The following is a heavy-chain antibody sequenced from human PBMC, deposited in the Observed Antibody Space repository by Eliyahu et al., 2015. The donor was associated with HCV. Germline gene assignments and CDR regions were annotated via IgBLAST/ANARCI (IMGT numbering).Heavy chain of an antibody. J-gene: IGHJ5*02. CDR3: ARVHCGGDCYSGVNEFGWFDP. CDR2: INGDGSRT. Sequence: EVQVVESGGGLVQPGGSLRLSCAVSEFIFSGSGFTFRNYWMYWVRQVPGKGLAWVSRINGDGSRTGYADSVKGRFTISRDNAKNTLYLQMTSLRAEDTALYYCARVHCGGDCYSGVNEFGWFDPWGQGALVTVSS. D-gene: IGHD2-21*02. CDR1: EFIFSGSGFTFRNYW. V-gene: IGHV3-74*01.